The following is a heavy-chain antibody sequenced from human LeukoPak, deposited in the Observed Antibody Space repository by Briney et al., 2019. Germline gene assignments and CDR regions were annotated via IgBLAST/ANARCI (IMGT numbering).Heavy chain of an antibody. D-gene: IGHD6-19*01. V-gene: IGHV4-39*07. CDR1: GGSISRSSYF. J-gene: IGHJ4*02. CDR3: ARTGEQWPRYYFDY. Sequence: SETLSLTCTVSGGSISRSSYFWGWIRQPPGKGLEWIGSIYYSGSIYYNPSLKSRVTISVDTSKNQFSLKLTSVTAADTAVYYCARTGEQWPRYYFDYWGQGTLVTVSS. CDR2: IYYSGSI.